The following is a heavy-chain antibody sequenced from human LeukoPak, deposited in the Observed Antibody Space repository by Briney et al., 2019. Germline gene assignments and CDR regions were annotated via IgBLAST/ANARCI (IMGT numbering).Heavy chain of an antibody. CDR2: ISAYNGNT. Sequence: ASVKVSCKASGYTFTSYGISWVRQAPGQELEWMGWISAYNGNTNYAQKLQGRVTMTTDTSTSTAYMELRSLRSDDTAVYYCARDEVPAGYHTQLIRGQGTMVTVSS. CDR1: GYTFTSYG. CDR3: ARDEVPAGYHTQLI. V-gene: IGHV1-18*01. J-gene: IGHJ3*02. D-gene: IGHD3-9*01.